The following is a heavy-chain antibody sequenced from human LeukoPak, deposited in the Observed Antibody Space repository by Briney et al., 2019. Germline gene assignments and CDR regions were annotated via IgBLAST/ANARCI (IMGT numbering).Heavy chain of an antibody. CDR2: IYYNGST. J-gene: IGHJ5*02. CDR3: AREKSRPNSDIVVVPAAHGWFDD. Sequence: SETRSLTCTVAGGSLSSYYWSWVRQPPGRGLEWIGYIYYNGSTNYNPSLKSRATISVDTSKKQFPLKLSSVTAADTAVYYCAREKSRPNSDIVVVPAAHGWFDDWGQGTLVTVSS. V-gene: IGHV4-59*01. CDR1: GGSLSSYY. D-gene: IGHD2-2*01.